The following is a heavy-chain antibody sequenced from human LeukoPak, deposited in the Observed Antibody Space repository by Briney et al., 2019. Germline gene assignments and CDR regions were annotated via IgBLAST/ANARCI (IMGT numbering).Heavy chain of an antibody. Sequence: GGSLRLSCAASGFTFSSYGMHWVRQAPGKGLEWVAFIRYDGSNKYYADSVKGRFTISRDNSKNTLYLQMNSLRAEDTAVYYCAKDGAPLAYCSSTSCYPKYAFDIWGQGTMVTVSS. CDR1: GFTFSSYG. V-gene: IGHV3-30*02. J-gene: IGHJ3*02. D-gene: IGHD2-2*01. CDR2: IRYDGSNK. CDR3: AKDGAPLAYCSSTSCYPKYAFDI.